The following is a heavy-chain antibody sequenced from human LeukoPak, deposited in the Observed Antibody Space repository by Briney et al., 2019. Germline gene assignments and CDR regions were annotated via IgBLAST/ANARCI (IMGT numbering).Heavy chain of an antibody. CDR1: GYTFTSYY. CDR2: INPSGGST. V-gene: IGHV1-46*01. J-gene: IGHJ6*03. CDR3: ARDQIILTGHSGAPLYYYYYMDV. Sequence: ASVKVSCKASGYTFTSYYMHWVRQTPGQGLEWMGIINPSGGSTSYAQKFQGRVTMTRDMSTSTVYMELSSLRSEDTAVYYCARDQIILTGHSGAPLYYYYYMDVWGKGTTVTVSS. D-gene: IGHD3-9*01.